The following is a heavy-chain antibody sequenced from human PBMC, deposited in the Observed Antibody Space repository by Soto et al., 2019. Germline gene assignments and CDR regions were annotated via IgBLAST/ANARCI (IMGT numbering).Heavy chain of an antibody. CDR3: ARDDGTTSGVDS. J-gene: IGHJ4*02. Sequence: VKVSCKASGYTFTGYYMHWVRQAPGEGLEWMGWINPNTGGTGYAQNFQGRVTMTRDTSISTAYMELNRLTSDDTALYYCARDDGTTSGVDSWGQGTPVTVSS. V-gene: IGHV1-2*02. CDR1: GYTFTGYY. D-gene: IGHD1-7*01. CDR2: INPNTGGT.